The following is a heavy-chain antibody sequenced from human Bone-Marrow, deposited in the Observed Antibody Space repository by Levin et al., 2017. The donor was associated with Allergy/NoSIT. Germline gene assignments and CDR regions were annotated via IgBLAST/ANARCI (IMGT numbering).Heavy chain of an antibody. CDR3: AKCITIFGRGTSYGMDV. CDR2: IAGSGNTD. D-gene: IGHD3-3*01. Sequence: GESLKISCSASGFTFSDNYMGWVRQAPGKGLEWLSYIAGSGNTDYYADSVKGRFIISRDNAKNSLSLQMNSLRAEDTAVYYCAKCITIFGRGTSYGMDVWGLGTTVTVSS. J-gene: IGHJ6*02. CDR1: GFTFSDNY. V-gene: IGHV3-11*01.